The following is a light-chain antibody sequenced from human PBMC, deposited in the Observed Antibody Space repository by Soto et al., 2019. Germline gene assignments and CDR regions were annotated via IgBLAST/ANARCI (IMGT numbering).Light chain of an antibody. J-gene: IGLJ1*01. Sequence: QSVLTQPASVSGSPGQSITISCTGTSSDIGGFNFVSWYQQYPTKAPKLMIYEVTKRPSGVPYRFSGSKSANTASLTISGLQAEDEGDYYFSSYTTTNTYVFGTGSKLTVL. CDR1: SSDIGGFNF. V-gene: IGLV2-14*01. CDR2: EVT. CDR3: SSYTTTNTYV.